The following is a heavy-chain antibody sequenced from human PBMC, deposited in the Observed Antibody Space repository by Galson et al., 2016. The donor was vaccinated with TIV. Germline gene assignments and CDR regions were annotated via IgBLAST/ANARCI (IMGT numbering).Heavy chain of an antibody. J-gene: IGHJ5*02. Sequence: SVKVSCKASGGTFSSYAISWVRQAPGQGLEWMGGIIPIFGMTNYAQKFQGRVTITADESTSTIYMELSNLRSADTADYFCARALDTSTNTAYFYYYGLDPWGQGTLVTVSS. D-gene: IGHD4-17*01. CDR3: ARALDTSTNTAYFYYYGLDP. CDR2: IIPIFGMT. CDR1: GGTFSSYA. V-gene: IGHV1-69*13.